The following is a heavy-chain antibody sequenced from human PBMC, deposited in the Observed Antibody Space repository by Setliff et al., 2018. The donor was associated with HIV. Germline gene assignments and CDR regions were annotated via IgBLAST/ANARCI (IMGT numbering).Heavy chain of an antibody. J-gene: IGHJ4*02. CDR3: ARGLALATIPVAFDH. CDR2: ITPIFDTA. V-gene: IGHV1-69*13. D-gene: IGHD5-12*01. Sequence: RASVKVSCKASGGTFSSHGISWVRQAHGQGLEWVGGITPIFDTANYAQKLQGRVTITADEPTNTAYMELSSLRIEDTAIYYCARGLALATIPVAFDHWGQGTLVTVSS. CDR1: GGTFSSHG.